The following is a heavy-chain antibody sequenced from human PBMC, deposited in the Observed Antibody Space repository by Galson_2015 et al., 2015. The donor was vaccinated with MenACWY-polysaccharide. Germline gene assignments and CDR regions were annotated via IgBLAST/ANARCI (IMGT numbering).Heavy chain of an antibody. Sequence: SLRLSCAASGFSFRSYGMHWVRQAPGKGLEWVAVMSYDGSNKYYIDSVKGRFTISKDNSKNTLYLQMESLRIEDTAVYYCAKGAADSDYWGQGTLVTVSS. D-gene: IGHD2-15*01. V-gene: IGHV3-30*18. CDR2: MSYDGSNK. J-gene: IGHJ4*02. CDR1: GFSFRSYG. CDR3: AKGAADSDY.